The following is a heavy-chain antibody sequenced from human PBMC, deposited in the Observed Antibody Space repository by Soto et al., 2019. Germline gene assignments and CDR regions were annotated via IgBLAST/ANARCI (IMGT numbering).Heavy chain of an antibody. CDR3: ARGSGGTFDI. CDR2: IIPILGTT. D-gene: IGHD1-26*01. J-gene: IGHJ3*02. V-gene: IGHV1-69*11. Sequence: ASVKVSCKASGVTFKSYSITWARQAPGQGLEWMGHIIPILGTTSYAEKFQGRVTITADEPTSTAYMELLSLGSEDTAVFYCARGSGGTFDIWGQGTMVTVSS. CDR1: GVTFKSYS.